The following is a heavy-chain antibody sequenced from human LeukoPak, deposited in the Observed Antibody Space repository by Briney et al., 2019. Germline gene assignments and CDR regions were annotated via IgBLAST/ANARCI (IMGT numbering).Heavy chain of an antibody. CDR3: ARVSPLTIFGVVIRVPADY. CDR2: INPNNGGT. V-gene: IGHV1-2*02. CDR1: GYTFTGYY. Sequence: ASVKVSCKASGYTFTGYYMHWVRQAPGPGLELMGWINPNNGGTNYAQKFQGRVTMTRDTSISTAYMELSRLRSDDTAVYYCARVSPLTIFGVVIRVPADYWGQGTLVTVSS. J-gene: IGHJ4*02. D-gene: IGHD3-3*01.